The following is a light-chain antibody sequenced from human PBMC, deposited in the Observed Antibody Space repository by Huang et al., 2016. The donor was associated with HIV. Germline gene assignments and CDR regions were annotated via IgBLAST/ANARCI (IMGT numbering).Light chain of an antibody. CDR3: QQYNSYSPT. Sequence: DIQMTQSPSTLSASVRDRVTITCRASHSISTYLAWYQQKPAKAPKLLIYKASSLQSGVPSRFSGSGSGTEFTLTISSLQPDDFGSYYCQQYNSYSPTFGQGTKLEIK. CDR1: HSISTY. J-gene: IGKJ2*01. V-gene: IGKV1-5*03. CDR2: KAS.